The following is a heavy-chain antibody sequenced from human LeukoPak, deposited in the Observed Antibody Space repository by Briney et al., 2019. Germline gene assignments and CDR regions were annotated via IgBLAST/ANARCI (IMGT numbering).Heavy chain of an antibody. Sequence: SQTLSLTCTVFGGSISSDSHYWGWIRQPAGNGLDWIGRMYSSGSPDYNPSLKSRVIISVDTSKNQFSLRLSSVTAADTAVYYCARGRDGWGFDYWGQGTLVTVSS. D-gene: IGHD5-24*01. CDR2: MYSSGSP. CDR3: ARGRDGWGFDY. CDR1: GGSISSDSHY. V-gene: IGHV4-61*02. J-gene: IGHJ4*02.